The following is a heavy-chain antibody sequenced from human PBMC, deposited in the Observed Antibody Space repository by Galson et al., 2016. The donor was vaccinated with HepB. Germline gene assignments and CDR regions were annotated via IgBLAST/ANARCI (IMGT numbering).Heavy chain of an antibody. Sequence: SLRLSCATSGFTFSSYSMNWVRQAPGKGLEWVSSISSSSSYIYYADSVKGRFTISRDNAKNSLYLQMNSLRAEDTAVYYCLGSGIVVPATGWGVFDIWGQGTMVSVSS. V-gene: IGHV3-21*01. J-gene: IGHJ3*02. CDR2: ISSSSSYI. D-gene: IGHD2-2*01. CDR3: LGSGIVVPATGWGVFDI. CDR1: GFTFSSYS.